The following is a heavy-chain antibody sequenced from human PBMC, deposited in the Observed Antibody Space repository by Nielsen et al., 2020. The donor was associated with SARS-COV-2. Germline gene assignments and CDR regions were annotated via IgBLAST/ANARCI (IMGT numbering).Heavy chain of an antibody. D-gene: IGHD3-10*01. CDR1: GYTFTSYG. J-gene: IGHJ6*02. CDR3: ARELDVQSSGSYYGYYYYYGMDV. V-gene: IGHV1-18*01. Sequence: ASVKVSCKASGYTFTSYGISWVRQAPGQGLEWMGWISAYNGNTNYAQKLQSRVTMTTDTSTSTAYMELRSLRSDDTAVYYCARELDVQSSGSYYGYYYYYGMDVWGQGTTVTVSS. CDR2: ISAYNGNT.